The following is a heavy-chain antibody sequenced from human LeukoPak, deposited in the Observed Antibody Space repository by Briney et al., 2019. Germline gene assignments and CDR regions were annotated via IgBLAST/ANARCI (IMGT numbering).Heavy chain of an antibody. CDR2: IYYSGST. CDR1: GGSISTYY. V-gene: IGHV4-59*01. D-gene: IGHD3-3*01. Sequence: SETLSLTCTVSGGSISTYYWSWIRQPPGKGLERIGYIYYSGSTNYNPSLKSRVTISVDTSKNQFSLKLSSVTAADTAVYYCARGGAYDFWSGSTGFDYWGQGTLVTVSS. J-gene: IGHJ4*02. CDR3: ARGGAYDFWSGSTGFDY.